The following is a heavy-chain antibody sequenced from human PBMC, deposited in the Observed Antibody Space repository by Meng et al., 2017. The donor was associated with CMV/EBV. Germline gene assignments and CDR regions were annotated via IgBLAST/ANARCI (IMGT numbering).Heavy chain of an antibody. J-gene: IGHJ5*02. CDR2: IIPILGIA. CDR3: ARSRAIVGARAGWFDP. V-gene: IGHV1-69*02. CDR1: GGTFSSYT. D-gene: IGHD1-26*01. Sequence: GGTFSSYTISWVQQAPGQGLEWMGGIIPILGIANYAQKFQGRVTITADKSTSTAYMELSSLRSEDTAVYYCARSRAIVGARAGWFDPWGQGTLVTVSS.